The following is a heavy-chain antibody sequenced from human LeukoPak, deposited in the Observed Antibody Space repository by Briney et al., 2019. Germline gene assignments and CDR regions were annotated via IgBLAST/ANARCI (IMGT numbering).Heavy chain of an antibody. V-gene: IGHV4-30-2*01. CDR1: GGSISSGGYS. J-gene: IGHJ4*02. Sequence: SQTLSLTCAVSGGSISSGGYSWSWIRQPPGEGLEWIGYIYHSGSTYYNPSLKSRVTISVDRSKNQFSLKLSSVTAADTAVYYCARELRGVLDYWGQGTLVTVSS. CDR2: IYHSGST. CDR3: ARELRGVLDY. D-gene: IGHD3-10*01.